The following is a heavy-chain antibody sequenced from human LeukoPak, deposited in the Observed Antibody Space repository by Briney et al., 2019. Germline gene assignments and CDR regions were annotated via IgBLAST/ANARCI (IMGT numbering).Heavy chain of an antibody. CDR1: GFTFSSYS. CDR3: ARDTVTTPVDFDY. D-gene: IGHD4-17*01. V-gene: IGHV3-21*01. J-gene: IGHJ4*02. Sequence: GGSLRLSCAASGFTFSSYSMNWVRQAPGKGLEWVSSISSSSSYIYYADSVKGRFTISRDNAKNSLYLQMNSLRAEDTAVYYCARDTVTTPVDFDYWGQGTLVTVSS. CDR2: ISSSSSYI.